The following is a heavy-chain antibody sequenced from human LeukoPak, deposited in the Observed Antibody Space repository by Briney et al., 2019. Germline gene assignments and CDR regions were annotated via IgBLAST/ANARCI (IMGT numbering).Heavy chain of an antibody. CDR1: GFTFSSYW. CDR2: IKQDGSEK. V-gene: IGHV3-7*03. Sequence: PWGPLRLSCAASGFTFSSYWMSWVRQAPGKGLEWVANIKQDGSEKYYVDSVKGRFTISRDNAKNSLYLQMNSLRAEDTALYYCARDQGGDSGFDYWGQGTLVTVSS. J-gene: IGHJ4*02. CDR3: ARDQGGDSGFDY. D-gene: IGHD3-10*01.